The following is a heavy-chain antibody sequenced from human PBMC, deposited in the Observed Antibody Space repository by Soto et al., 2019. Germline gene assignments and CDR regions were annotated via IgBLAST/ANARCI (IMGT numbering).Heavy chain of an antibody. CDR2: IWYDGSNK. CDR1: GFTFSSYG. CDR3: ARERAYCANGVCYSNYFDY. Sequence: QVQLVESGGGVVQPGRSLRLSCAASGFTFSSYGMHWVRQAPGKGLEWVAVIWYDGSNKYYADSVKGRFTISRDNSNKTLYLQMNSLRAEYTAVYYCARERAYCANGVCYSNYFDYWGLGTLVTFSS. V-gene: IGHV3-33*01. D-gene: IGHD2-8*01. J-gene: IGHJ4*02.